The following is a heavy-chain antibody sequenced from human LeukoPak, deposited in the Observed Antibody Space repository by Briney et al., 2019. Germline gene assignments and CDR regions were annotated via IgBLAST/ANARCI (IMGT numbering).Heavy chain of an antibody. J-gene: IGHJ4*02. CDR1: GFTFRVYD. V-gene: IGHV3-33*03. CDR2: ISYDGRNK. Sequence: GRSLRLSCAASGFTFRVYDMHWVRQAPGKGLEWVATISYDGRNKYYADSVKGRFSISRDNSKGILYLQMNSLRAEDTAVYYCVKDIFRWAFDFWGQGTLVTVSS. D-gene: IGHD5-24*01. CDR3: VKDIFRWAFDF.